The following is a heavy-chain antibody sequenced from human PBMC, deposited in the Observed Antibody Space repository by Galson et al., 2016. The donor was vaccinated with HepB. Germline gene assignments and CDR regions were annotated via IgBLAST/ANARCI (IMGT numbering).Heavy chain of an antibody. CDR3: ARAVSWDYGDYAGY. CDR1: GFTFSSYS. V-gene: IGHV3-21*01. J-gene: IGHJ4*02. Sequence: SLRLSCAASGFTFSSYSMNWVRQAPGKGLECVSSISSSSSYIYYADSVKGRFTISRDNAKNSLYLQMNSLRAEDTAVYYCARAVSWDYGDYAGYWGQGTLVTVSS. D-gene: IGHD4-17*01. CDR2: ISSSSSYI.